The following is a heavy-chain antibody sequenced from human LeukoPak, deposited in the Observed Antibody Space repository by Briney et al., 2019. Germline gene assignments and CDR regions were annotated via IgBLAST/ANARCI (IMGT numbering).Heavy chain of an antibody. CDR1: GDSVSSNSAA. V-gene: IGHV6-1*01. J-gene: IGHJ3*01. D-gene: IGHD1-7*01. CDR3: ARGKNSAFDV. CDR2: TYYGSN. Sequence: SQTLSLTCAISGDSVSSNSAAWNWIRQSPSRGLEWLGRTYYGSNEYSVSMRGRITIGTDASNNHFSLQLNSMTPDDTAMYYCARGKNSAFDVWSQGTMVTVSS.